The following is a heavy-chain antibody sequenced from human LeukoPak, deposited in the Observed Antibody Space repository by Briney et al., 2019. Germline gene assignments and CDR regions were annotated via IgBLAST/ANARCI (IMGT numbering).Heavy chain of an antibody. CDR2: ISSSSSYI. V-gene: IGHV3-21*01. CDR3: ARDLGSSSSGFDY. Sequence: GGSLRLSCAASGFTFSSYSMNWVRQAPGKGLEWVSSISSSSSYIYYADSVKGRFTISRDNAKNSLYLQMNSLRAEDTAVYYCARDLGSSSSGFDYWGQGTLVTVSS. CDR1: GFTFSSYS. J-gene: IGHJ4*02. D-gene: IGHD6-6*01.